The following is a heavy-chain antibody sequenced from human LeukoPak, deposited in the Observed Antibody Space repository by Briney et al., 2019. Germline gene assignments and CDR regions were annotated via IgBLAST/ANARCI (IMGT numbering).Heavy chain of an antibody. J-gene: IGHJ4*02. CDR1: GYTFTSYD. CDR2: MNPNSGNT. CDR3: TRGSLSGSSRDY. V-gene: IGHV1-8*01. Sequence: ASVKVSCKASGYTFTSYDINWLRQATGQGLEWMGWMNPNSGNTGYAQKFQGRVTMTRNTSISTAYMELSGLRSEDTAVYYCTRGSLSGSSRDYWGQGTLVTVSS. D-gene: IGHD1-26*01.